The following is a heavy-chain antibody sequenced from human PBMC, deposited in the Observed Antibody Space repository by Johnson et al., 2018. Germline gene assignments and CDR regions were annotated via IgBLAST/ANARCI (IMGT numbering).Heavy chain of an antibody. J-gene: IGHJ3*02. CDR3: ARARYYDSSGPEAYYAFDI. CDR2: IYPGDSDT. Sequence: VQLVESGAEVKKPGESLKISCKGSGYSFTSYWIGWVRQMPGKGLEWMGIIYPGDSDTRYSPSFQGQVTISADKSISTAYLQWSSLKAPDTAMYYCARARYYDSSGPEAYYAFDIWGQGTMVTVSS. V-gene: IGHV5-51*03. D-gene: IGHD3-22*01. CDR1: GYSFTSYW.